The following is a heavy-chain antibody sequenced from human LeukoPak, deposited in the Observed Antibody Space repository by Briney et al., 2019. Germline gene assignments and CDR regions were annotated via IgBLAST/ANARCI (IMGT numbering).Heavy chain of an antibody. CDR2: ISSSGST. D-gene: IGHD2-2*01. CDR1: GGSFSTYY. J-gene: IGHJ1*01. Sequence: SETLSLTCTVSGGSFSTYYWSWVRQPPGKGLEWIGSISSSGSTNYNPSLRSRVTISVDTSKNQFSLRLSSVTAADTAVYYCARDNRKPHYIRSYYAYFLHWGQGTLVTVSS. CDR3: ARDNRKPHYIRSYYAYFLH. V-gene: IGHV4-59*12.